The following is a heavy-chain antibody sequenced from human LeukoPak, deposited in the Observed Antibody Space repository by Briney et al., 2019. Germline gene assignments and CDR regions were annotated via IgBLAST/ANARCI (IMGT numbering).Heavy chain of an antibody. D-gene: IGHD3-3*01. CDR3: ARHSTFFGVVIIKGRVRGPFDY. CDR2: DYYSGSI. V-gene: IGHV4-59*08. J-gene: IGHJ4*02. CDR1: GDSISNYY. Sequence: SETLSLTCTVSGDSISNYYWGWIRQSPGKGLEWIGYDYYSGSINYNPSLKSRVTISVDTSKNQFSLKLSSVTAADTAVYYCARHSTFFGVVIIKGRVRGPFDYWGQGTLVTVSS.